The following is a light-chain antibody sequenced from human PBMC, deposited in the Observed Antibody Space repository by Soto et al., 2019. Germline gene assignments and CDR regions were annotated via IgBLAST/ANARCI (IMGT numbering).Light chain of an antibody. V-gene: IGKV3-20*01. J-gene: IGKJ4*01. Sequence: EIVLTQSPGTLSLSPGERATLSCRTSQSVANNYLAWYKQKPGQAPRFLMYDASSRATGIPDRFSGSGSGTDFTLTISRLEPEDFAVYYCEQYGSTPLTFGGGTKVEIK. CDR3: EQYGSTPLT. CDR2: DAS. CDR1: QSVANNY.